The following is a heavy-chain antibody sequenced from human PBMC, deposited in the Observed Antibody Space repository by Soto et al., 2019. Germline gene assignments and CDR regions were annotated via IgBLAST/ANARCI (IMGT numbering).Heavy chain of an antibody. Sequence: SETLSLTCTVSDGSINSYFWSWIRQPPGKGLEWIGYIHYSGSSNYNPSLKSRVTMSVDSSKNQFSLELSSLTAADTAVYYCARVNQLAPKRNAFDIWGQGTKVTVSS. D-gene: IGHD1-1*01. CDR1: DGSINSYF. CDR2: IHYSGSS. J-gene: IGHJ3*02. CDR3: ARVNQLAPKRNAFDI. V-gene: IGHV4-59*01.